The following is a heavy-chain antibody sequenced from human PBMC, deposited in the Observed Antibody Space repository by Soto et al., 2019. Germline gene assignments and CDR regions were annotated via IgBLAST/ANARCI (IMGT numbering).Heavy chain of an antibody. J-gene: IGHJ4*02. CDR2: IQSDGCCP. V-gene: IGHV3-74*01. CDR3: AKFLHSGYDSEY. D-gene: IGHD5-12*01. Sequence: EVHLVESGGGVVQPGGSLTLSCAASGFSFSEYWMHWVRQAPGKGLEWVSRIQSDGCCPSYADSVKGRFTISRDNAKKTLYLQMNSLRAEDTAVYFSAKFLHSGYDSEYWGQGTLVSVSS. CDR1: GFSFSEYW.